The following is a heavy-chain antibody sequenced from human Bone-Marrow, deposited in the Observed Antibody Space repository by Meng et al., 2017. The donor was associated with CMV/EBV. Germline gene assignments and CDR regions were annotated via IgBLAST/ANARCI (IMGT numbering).Heavy chain of an antibody. CDR1: GFSLSSRGVA. Sequence: SGPTLVKPTQTLTLTCTFSGFSLSSRGVAVGWIRQPPGKALEWLALIYWNDDKRYRSSLKSRLTITKDTSKNQVVLKMTNMDTVDTATYYCAHRPRDVVVVPAANRFDPWGQGTLVTVSS. V-gene: IGHV2-5*01. J-gene: IGHJ5*01. CDR2: IYWNDDK. CDR3: AHRPRDVVVVPAANRFDP. D-gene: IGHD2-2*01.